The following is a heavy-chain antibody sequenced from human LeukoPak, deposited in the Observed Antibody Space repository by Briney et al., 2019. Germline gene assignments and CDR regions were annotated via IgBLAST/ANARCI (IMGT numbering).Heavy chain of an antibody. D-gene: IGHD2-21*02. Sequence: SETLSLTCAVYGGSFSGYYWSWIRQVPGKGLEWIGEINHSGSTNYNPSLKSRVTISVDTSKNQFSLKLSSVTAADTAVYYCARARHIVVVTAKFDYWGQGTLVTVSS. V-gene: IGHV4-34*01. CDR3: ARARHIVVVTAKFDY. J-gene: IGHJ4*02. CDR2: INHSGST. CDR1: GGSFSGYY.